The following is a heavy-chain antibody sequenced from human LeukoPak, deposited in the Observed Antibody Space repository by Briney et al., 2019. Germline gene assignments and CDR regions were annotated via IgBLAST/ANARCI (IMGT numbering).Heavy chain of an antibody. CDR2: INPSGGST. D-gene: IGHD5/OR15-5a*01. J-gene: IGHJ5*02. CDR1: GYTFTSYY. V-gene: IGHV1-46*01. CDR3: ARTVSTGNSGWNWFDP. Sequence: ASVKVSCKASGYTFTSYYMHWVRQAPGQGLEWMGIINPSGGSTSYAQKFQGRVTMTRDTSTSTDYMELSSLRSEDTAVYYCARTVSTGNSGWNWFDPWGQGTLVTVSS.